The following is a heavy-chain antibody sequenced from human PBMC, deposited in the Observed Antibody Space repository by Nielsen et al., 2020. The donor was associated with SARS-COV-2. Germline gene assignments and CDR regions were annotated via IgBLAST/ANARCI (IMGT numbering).Heavy chain of an antibody. J-gene: IGHJ4*02. D-gene: IGHD3-10*01. Sequence: ASVKVSCKASGYTFTTYAMNWVRQAPGQGVEWMGWINTNTGSPTYAQGFTGRLVFSLDTSVSTTYLQISSLEAEDTAVYYCAKSGFYYGSGTYYNYLDYWGQGTLVTVSS. CDR1: GYTFTTYA. CDR3: AKSGFYYGSGTYYNYLDY. V-gene: IGHV7-4-1*02. CDR2: INTNTGSP.